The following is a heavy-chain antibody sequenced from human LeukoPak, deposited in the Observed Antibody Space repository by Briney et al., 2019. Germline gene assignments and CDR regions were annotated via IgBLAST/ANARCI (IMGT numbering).Heavy chain of an antibody. CDR2: ISGSSTYI. CDR3: ARRATTERGHSYGLDY. Sequence: GGSLRLSCATSGFTFNTYFMNWVRQAPGKGLEWVSSISGSSTYIYYADSVKGRFTISRDNAKNSLYLQMNSLRAKDTAVYYCARRATTERGHSYGLDYWGQGTLVTVSS. V-gene: IGHV3-21*01. CDR1: GFTFNTYF. J-gene: IGHJ4*02. D-gene: IGHD5-18*01.